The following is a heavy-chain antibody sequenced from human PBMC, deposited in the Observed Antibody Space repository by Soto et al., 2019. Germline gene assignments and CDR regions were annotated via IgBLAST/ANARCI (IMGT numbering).Heavy chain of an antibody. J-gene: IGHJ6*02. D-gene: IGHD3-3*01. CDR3: ASGRFLEWLLSDYYYYGMDV. Sequence: SETLSLTCTVSGGSISSSSYYWGWIRQPPGKGLEWIGSIYYSGSTYYNPSLKSRVTISVDTSKNQFSLKLSSVTAADTAVYYCASGRFLEWLLSDYYYYGMDVWGQGTTVTV. CDR1: GGSISSSSYY. CDR2: IYYSGST. V-gene: IGHV4-39*01.